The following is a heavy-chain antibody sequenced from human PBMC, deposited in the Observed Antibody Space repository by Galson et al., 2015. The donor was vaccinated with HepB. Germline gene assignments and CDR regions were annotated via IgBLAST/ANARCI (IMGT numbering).Heavy chain of an antibody. D-gene: IGHD2-2*01. CDR3: ARSLVPRYFDF. CDR1: GFTFSNNI. J-gene: IGHJ4*02. CDR2: INSDGTYI. V-gene: IGHV3-21*01. Sequence: SLRLSCAVSGFTFSNNIMAWVRQAPGKGLEWVASINSDGTYIYYADSLRGRFTISRDNAKNSLFLQMNSLRADETAVYYCARSLVPRYFDFWGQGTLVTVSS.